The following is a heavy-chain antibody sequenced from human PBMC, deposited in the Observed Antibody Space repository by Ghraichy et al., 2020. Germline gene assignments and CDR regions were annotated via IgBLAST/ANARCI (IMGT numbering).Heavy chain of an antibody. D-gene: IGHD3/OR15-3a*01. CDR3: ARDELIFRSGPFDLDRSEAFDI. V-gene: IGHV1-18*04. CDR1: GYTFTSYG. J-gene: IGHJ3*02. Sequence: ASVKVSCKASGYTFTSYGISWVRQAPGQGLEWMGWISAYNGNTNYAQKLQGRVTMTTDTSTSTAYMELRSLRSDDTAVYYCARDELIFRSGPFDLDRSEAFDIWGQGTMVTVSS. CDR2: ISAYNGNT.